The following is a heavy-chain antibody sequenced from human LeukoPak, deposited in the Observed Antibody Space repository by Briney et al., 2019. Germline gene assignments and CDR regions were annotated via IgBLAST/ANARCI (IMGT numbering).Heavy chain of an antibody. CDR1: GYTLTELS. V-gene: IGHV1-24*01. Sequence: GASVKVSCKVSGYTLTELSMHWVRQAPGKGLEWMGGFDPEDGETIYAQKFQGRVTMTEDTSTDTAYMELSSLRPEDTAVYYCATLSPLTGTTVPDYWGQGTLVTVS. D-gene: IGHD1-7*01. J-gene: IGHJ4*02. CDR3: ATLSPLTGTTVPDY. CDR2: FDPEDGET.